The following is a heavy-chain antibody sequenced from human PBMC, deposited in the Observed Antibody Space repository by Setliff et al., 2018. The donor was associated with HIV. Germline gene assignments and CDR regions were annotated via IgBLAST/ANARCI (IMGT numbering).Heavy chain of an antibody. V-gene: IGHV4-31*03. J-gene: IGHJ4*02. CDR1: DGYINSGAEY. CDR2: IYYGGER. CDR3: ARSLLPSITVAGTSGY. D-gene: IGHD6-19*01. Sequence: PSETLSLTCTVSDGYINSGAEYWGWSRHHPGKGLEWIGYIYYGGERYYNPFLKGRVSLSMDTSKNQFSLKLSSVTAADTAVYYCARSLLPSITVAGTSGYWGQGSLVTVSS.